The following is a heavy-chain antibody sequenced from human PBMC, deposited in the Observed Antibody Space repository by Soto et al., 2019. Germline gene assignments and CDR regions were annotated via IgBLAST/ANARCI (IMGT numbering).Heavy chain of an antibody. V-gene: IGHV4-34*01. CDR2: INHSGST. J-gene: IGHJ6*02. Sequence: PSETLSLTCAVYGGSFSGYYWSWIRQPPGKGLEWIGEINHSGSTNYNPSLKSRVTISVDTSKNQFSLKLSSVTAADTAVYYCARKALIAAAGTYYYYGMDVWGQGTTVTVSS. CDR3: ARKALIAAAGTYYYYGMDV. D-gene: IGHD6-13*01. CDR1: GGSFSGYY.